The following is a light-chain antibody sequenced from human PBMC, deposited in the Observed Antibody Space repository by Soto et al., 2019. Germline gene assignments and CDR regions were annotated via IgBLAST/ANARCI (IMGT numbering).Light chain of an antibody. Sequence: DIQMTQSPSTLSASVGDSVTITCRASQSVTNWLALYQQKTGKAPKLMIYKASNLESGVQSRFSGSGYGTEFSLTISSLQPDDFETYYCQQYNTVPPYTFGKGTKWEI. CDR1: QSVTNW. CDR2: KAS. CDR3: QQYNTVPPYT. V-gene: IGKV1-5*03. J-gene: IGKJ2*01.